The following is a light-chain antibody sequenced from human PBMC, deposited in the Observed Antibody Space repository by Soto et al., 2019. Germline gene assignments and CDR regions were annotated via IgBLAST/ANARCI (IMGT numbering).Light chain of an antibody. Sequence: DIQMTQSPSSLSASVGDRVTITCRASQDIRDYLVWYQQRPGKVPSLLIYAASTLQSGVPSRCSGSGFGTDFTLTISSLQSEDVATYYCQKYGYAPYTFGPGTKVDLK. CDR2: AAS. V-gene: IGKV1-27*01. CDR3: QKYGYAPYT. J-gene: IGKJ3*01. CDR1: QDIRDY.